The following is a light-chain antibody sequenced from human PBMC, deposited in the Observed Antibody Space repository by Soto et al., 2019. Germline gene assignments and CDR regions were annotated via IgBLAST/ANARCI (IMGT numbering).Light chain of an antibody. CDR2: GAS. CDR3: QQYGSSPKT. J-gene: IGKJ1*01. Sequence: EIVLTQSPGTLSLSPGERATLSCRASQSVSSSYLAWYQQKPGQAPRLLIYGASSRATGIPDRFSGSGSGTDFTLTIIRLEPEDFAVYYCQQYGSSPKTFGQGTKVAIK. CDR1: QSVSSSY. V-gene: IGKV3-20*01.